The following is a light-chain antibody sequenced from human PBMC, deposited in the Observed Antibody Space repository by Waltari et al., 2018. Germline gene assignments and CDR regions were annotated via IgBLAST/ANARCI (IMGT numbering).Light chain of an antibody. CDR2: RVS. Sequence: DVVMTQSPLSMPVTLGQPASISCRPSQGLVYSDGNTFLNWFHQRPGQSPRRLIYRVSNRDSRVPDRFSASGSGTDFTLKISRVEAEDVGVYYCMQGTHWPWTFGQGTKVEIK. J-gene: IGKJ1*01. CDR1: QGLVYSDGNTF. V-gene: IGKV2-30*01. CDR3: MQGTHWPWT.